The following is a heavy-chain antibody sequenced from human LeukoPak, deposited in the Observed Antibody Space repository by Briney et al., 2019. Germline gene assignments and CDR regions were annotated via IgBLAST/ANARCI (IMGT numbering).Heavy chain of an antibody. Sequence: SETLSLTCTVSGGSISSGSYYWSWIRQPAGKGLAWIGRIYTSGSTNYNPSLKSRVTISVDTSKNQFSLKLSSVPAADTAVYYCALGSSSWYVVAFDIWGQGTMVTVSS. CDR1: GGSISSGSYY. CDR2: IYTSGST. D-gene: IGHD6-13*01. CDR3: ALGSSSWYVVAFDI. V-gene: IGHV4-61*02. J-gene: IGHJ3*02.